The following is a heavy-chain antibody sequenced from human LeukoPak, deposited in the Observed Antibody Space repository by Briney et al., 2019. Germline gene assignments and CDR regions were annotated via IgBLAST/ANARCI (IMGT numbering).Heavy chain of an antibody. CDR3: ARVSVPYTQELYDSRGPHFDY. D-gene: IGHD3-22*01. Sequence: ASVKVSCKASGYTLTSYYLHWVRQAPGQGLEWMGIINPSGGSTSYAQKFQGRVTMTRDMSTSTVYMELSSLRSEDTAVYYCARVSVPYTQELYDSRGPHFDYWGQGTLVTVSS. CDR1: GYTLTSYY. V-gene: IGHV1-46*01. CDR2: INPSGGST. J-gene: IGHJ4*02.